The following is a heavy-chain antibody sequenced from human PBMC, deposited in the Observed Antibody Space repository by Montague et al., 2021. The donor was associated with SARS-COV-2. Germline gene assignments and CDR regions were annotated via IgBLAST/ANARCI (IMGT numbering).Heavy chain of an antibody. CDR2: INHRGST. J-gene: IGHJ4*02. CDR3: ARGRQHINMVVVVVTGGEYYFGF. D-gene: IGHD3-22*01. V-gene: IGHV4-34*01. Sequence: SETLSLTCAVYDGSFSDYSWTWIRQPPGKGLEWIGEINHRGSTNYNPSLKSRVTISVDTSKNQFSLKMTSVTAADTAVYYCARGRQHINMVVVVVTGGEYYFGFWGQGTLGAVSS. CDR1: DGSFSDYS.